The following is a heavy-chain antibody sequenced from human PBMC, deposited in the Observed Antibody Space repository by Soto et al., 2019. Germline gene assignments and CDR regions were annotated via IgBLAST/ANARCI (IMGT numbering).Heavy chain of an antibody. V-gene: IGHV2-5*02. D-gene: IGHD6-19*01. Sequence: QITLKESGPTLVKPTQTLTLTCTFSGFSLSTSGVGVGWIRQPPGKALEWLALIYWDDDKRYSPALKSRLTISKDTSKNQVVLTMTNMEPVDTATYYCAHRLGGIGVAGTFDYWGQGTLVTVSS. J-gene: IGHJ4*02. CDR3: AHRLGGIGVAGTFDY. CDR1: GFSLSTSGVG. CDR2: IYWDDDK.